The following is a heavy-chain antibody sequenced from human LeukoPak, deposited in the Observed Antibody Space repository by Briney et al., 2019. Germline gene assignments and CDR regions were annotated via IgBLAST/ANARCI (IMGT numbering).Heavy chain of an antibody. CDR1: GGSISSYY. CDR2: IYYSGST. CDR3: ARLRGFGSYSYMDV. D-gene: IGHD3-16*01. Sequence: SETLSLTCTVSGGSISSYYWGWIRQPPGKGLEWIGSIYYSGSTYYNPSLKSRVTISVDTSKNQFSLKLSSVTAADTAVYYCARLRGFGSYSYMDVWGKGTAVTVSS. J-gene: IGHJ6*03. V-gene: IGHV4-39*01.